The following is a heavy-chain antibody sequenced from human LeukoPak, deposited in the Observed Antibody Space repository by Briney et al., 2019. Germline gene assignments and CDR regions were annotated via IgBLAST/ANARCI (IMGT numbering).Heavy chain of an antibody. Sequence: GGSLRLSCVASGFTVSSNYMSWVRQAPGKGLEWVSVIYSGGSTYYADSVKGRFTISRDNSKNTLYLQMNSLRAEDTAVYYCARGPTLARALNYWGQGTLVTVSS. D-gene: IGHD1-26*01. J-gene: IGHJ4*02. CDR3: ARGPTLARALNY. CDR1: GFTVSSNY. CDR2: IYSGGST. V-gene: IGHV3-66*02.